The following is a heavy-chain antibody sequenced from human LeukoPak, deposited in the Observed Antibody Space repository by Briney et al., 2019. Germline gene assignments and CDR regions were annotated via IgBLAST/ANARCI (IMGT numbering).Heavy chain of an antibody. CDR1: GYTFSSYG. CDR3: ARISGSYYADWFDP. V-gene: IGHV1-18*01. J-gene: IGHJ5*02. Sequence: ASVKLSCKASGYTFSSYGITWVRQAPGQGLEWMGWISTYNGNTNYAQKLQGRVTMTTDTSTSTAYMELRSLRSDDTAVYYCARISGSYYADWFDPWGQGTLVTVSS. CDR2: ISTYNGNT. D-gene: IGHD1-26*01.